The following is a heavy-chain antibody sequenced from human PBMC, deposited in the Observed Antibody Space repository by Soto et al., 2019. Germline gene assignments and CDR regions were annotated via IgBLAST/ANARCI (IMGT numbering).Heavy chain of an antibody. D-gene: IGHD5-12*01. J-gene: IGHJ4*02. CDR2: TYYRSKWYN. Sequence: QVQLQQSGPGLVKPSQTLSLTCAISGDSVSSNSAAWNWIRQSPSRGLEWLGRTYYRSKWYNDYAVSVKSRITINPDTSKNQFSLQLNSVTPEDTAVYYCARAPGWVVDIVATPYFDYWGQGTLVTVSS. CDR1: GDSVSSNSAA. V-gene: IGHV6-1*01. CDR3: ARAPGWVVDIVATPYFDY.